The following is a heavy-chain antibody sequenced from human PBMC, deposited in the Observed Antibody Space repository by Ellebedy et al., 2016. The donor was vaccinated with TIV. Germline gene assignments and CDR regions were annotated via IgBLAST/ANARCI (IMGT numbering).Heavy chain of an antibody. CDR1: GFTFNNYW. V-gene: IGHV3-74*01. CDR3: GRPMNILTHNYDYVSGSNLAY. D-gene: IGHD3-10*01. J-gene: IGHJ4*02. Sequence: GGSLRLSXAASGFTFNNYWMHWVRQAPGKGLVWVSRINDDGRFATYADSVKGRFTISRDNAKNTLYLQMNSLRVEDTAVYYCGRPMNILTHNYDYVSGSNLAYWGQGTLVTVSS. CDR2: INDDGRFA.